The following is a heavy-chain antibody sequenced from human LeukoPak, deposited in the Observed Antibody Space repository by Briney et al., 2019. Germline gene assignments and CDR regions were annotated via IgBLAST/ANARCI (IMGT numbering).Heavy chain of an antibody. CDR3: AREDLLRHFDY. V-gene: IGHV3-66*02. D-gene: IGHD1-26*01. J-gene: IGHJ4*02. CDR1: GFTVSSND. CDR2: IYSGRST. Sequence: GGSLRLSCAASGFTVSSNDMSWVRQAPGKGLEWVSLIYSGRSTYYADSVKGRFTISRDNAKNSLYLQMNSLRAEDTAVYYCAREDLLRHFDYWGQGTLVTVSS.